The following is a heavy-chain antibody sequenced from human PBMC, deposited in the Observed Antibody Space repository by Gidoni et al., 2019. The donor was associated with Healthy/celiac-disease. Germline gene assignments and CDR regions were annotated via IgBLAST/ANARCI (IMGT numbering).Heavy chain of an antibody. CDR1: GAPCTRYY. CDR3: VRDLNPVLAATLPFYSCMDV. Sequence: QLQLVQSGAEVKKPGASVQVSCRGSGAPCTRYYMHWVRPDPGQGPEWRGWINTNSAGTNYAQHVQGWVTLTRDPSSRTAYMELSRLSSADTAVYHCVRDLNPVLAATLPFYSCMDVWGQGTTVTVSS. J-gene: IGHJ6*02. D-gene: IGHD2-15*01. V-gene: IGHV1-2*04. CDR2: INTNSAGT.